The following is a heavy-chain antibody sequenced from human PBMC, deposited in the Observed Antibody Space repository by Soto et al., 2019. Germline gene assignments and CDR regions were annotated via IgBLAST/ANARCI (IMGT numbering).Heavy chain of an antibody. CDR3: ATLGIAAAGNYYYYCMDV. CDR2: IIPIFGTA. J-gene: IGHJ6*02. Sequence: SVKVSCKASGGTFSSYAISWVRQAPGQGLEWMGGIIPIFGTANYAQKFQGRVTITADESTSTAYMELSSLRSEDTAVYYCATLGIAAAGNYYYYCMDVWGQGTTVTVSS. D-gene: IGHD6-13*01. CDR1: GGTFSSYA. V-gene: IGHV1-69*13.